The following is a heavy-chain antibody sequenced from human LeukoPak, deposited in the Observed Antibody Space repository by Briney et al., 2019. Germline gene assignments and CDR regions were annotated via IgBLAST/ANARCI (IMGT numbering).Heavy chain of an antibody. Sequence: ASVTVSFKASGYTFTVYYMHWVRQAPGQGLEWMGWISTFNGNTNYAQKLQGRVTITTDTSTSTAYMELRSLRSDDTAVYYCARGGTSCDYWGQGTLVTVSS. V-gene: IGHV1-18*04. D-gene: IGHD2-2*01. CDR3: ARGGTSCDY. CDR2: ISTFNGNT. CDR1: GYTFTVYY. J-gene: IGHJ4*02.